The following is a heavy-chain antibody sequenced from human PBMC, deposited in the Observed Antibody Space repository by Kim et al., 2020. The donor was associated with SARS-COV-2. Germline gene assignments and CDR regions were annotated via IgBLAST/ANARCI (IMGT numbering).Heavy chain of an antibody. V-gene: IGHV3-23*03. D-gene: IGHD2-21*01. CDR2: IYNTDTT. Sequence: GGSLRLSCEASGFTLTNSAMSWVRQAPGKGLDCVAVIYNTDTTYYPDSVRGRISSSRDNSKNTLYLQLDNLRAEDTALYYCATYSGRRFAFWGQGTPVTVSS. CDR1: GFTLTNSA. CDR3: ATYSGRRFAF. J-gene: IGHJ4*02.